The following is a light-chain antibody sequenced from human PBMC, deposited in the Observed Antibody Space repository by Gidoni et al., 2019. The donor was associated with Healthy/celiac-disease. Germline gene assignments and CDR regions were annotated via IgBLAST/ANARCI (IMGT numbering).Light chain of an antibody. CDR3: QQHSNWPLT. CDR1: QSVSSY. Sequence: EIVLTQPPATLSLSPGERATLSCRASQSVSSYLACYQQKPGQAPRLLIYDASNKATGIPARFSGSGSGTDFTLTISSLEPEDFAVYYCQQHSNWPLTFGGGTKVEIK. CDR2: DAS. J-gene: IGKJ4*01. V-gene: IGKV3-11*01.